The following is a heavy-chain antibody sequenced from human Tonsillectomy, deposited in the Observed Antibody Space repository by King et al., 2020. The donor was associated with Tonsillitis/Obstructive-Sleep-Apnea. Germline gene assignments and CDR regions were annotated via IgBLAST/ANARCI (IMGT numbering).Heavy chain of an antibody. Sequence: VQLQQWGAGLLKPSETLSLTCAVYGGAFSGDYWSWIRQPPGKGLEGIGEINHSGSTNYNPSLKSRVTISVDTSKNQFSLKLSSVTAADTAVYYCARYCHYYFDYWGQGTLVTVSS. V-gene: IGHV4-34*01. CDR3: ARYCHYYFDY. D-gene: IGHD2-21*02. J-gene: IGHJ4*02. CDR2: INHSGST. CDR1: GGAFSGDY.